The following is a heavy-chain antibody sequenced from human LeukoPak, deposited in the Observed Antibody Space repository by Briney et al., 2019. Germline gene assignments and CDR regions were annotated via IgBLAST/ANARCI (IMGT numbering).Heavy chain of an antibody. J-gene: IGHJ3*02. Sequence: PSETLSLTCTVSGGSISSSGYYWGWIRQPPGKGLEWIGSIYYSGSTYYNPSLKSRVTFSVDTSKNQFSLKLSSVTAEDTAEYYCARLMSSDWYKGAFDIWGQGTMVTVSS. D-gene: IGHD6-19*01. CDR1: GGSISSSGYY. V-gene: IGHV4-39*01. CDR3: ARLMSSDWYKGAFDI. CDR2: IYYSGST.